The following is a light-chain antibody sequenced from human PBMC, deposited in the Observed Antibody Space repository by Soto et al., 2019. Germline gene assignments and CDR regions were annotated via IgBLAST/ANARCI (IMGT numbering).Light chain of an antibody. CDR1: QSIGDS. Sequence: DIQMTQSPSTLSASVGDRVTITCRASQSIGDSLAWYQQKPGKAPYLLISDVSSLERGVPSRFSGSGSGTEFTLTISSMQPDDFATFYCQQYNGYSRTFGQETKVEI. CDR2: DVS. CDR3: QQYNGYSRT. V-gene: IGKV1-5*01. J-gene: IGKJ1*01.